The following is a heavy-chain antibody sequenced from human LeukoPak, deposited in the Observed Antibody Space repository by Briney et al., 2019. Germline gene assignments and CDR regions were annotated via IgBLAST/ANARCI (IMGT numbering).Heavy chain of an antibody. CDR2: ISAYNGNT. V-gene: IGHV1-18*01. CDR1: GYTFTSYG. D-gene: IGHD3-3*01. J-gene: IGHJ5*02. CDR3: AREGTVWSGYKNWFDP. Sequence: GASVKVSCKASGYTFTSYGISWVRQAPGQGLEWMGWISAYNGNTNYAQKLQGRVTMTTDTSTSTAYMELRSLRSDDTAVYYCAREGTVWSGYKNWFDPWGQGTLVTVSS.